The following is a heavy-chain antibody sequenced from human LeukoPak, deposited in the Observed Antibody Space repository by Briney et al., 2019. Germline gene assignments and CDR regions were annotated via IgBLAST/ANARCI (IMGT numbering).Heavy chain of an antibody. V-gene: IGHV4-59*08. D-gene: IGHD1-1*01. J-gene: IGHJ6*02. CDR3: ARQGYNYYYYGMDV. CDR2: IYYSGST. CDR1: GGSMSPYH. Sequence: SETLSLTCTVSGGSMSPYHWGWIRQPPGKGLEWTGYIYYSGSTNYNPSLKSRVTISVDTSKNQFSLKLSSVTAADTAIYYCARQGYNYYYYGMDVWGQGTTVTVSS.